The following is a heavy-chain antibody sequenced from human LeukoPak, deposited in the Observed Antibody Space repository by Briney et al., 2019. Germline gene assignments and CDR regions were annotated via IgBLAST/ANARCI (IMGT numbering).Heavy chain of an antibody. D-gene: IGHD6-13*01. Sequence: GGSLRLSCAASGFTFSSYSMNWVRQAPGKGLEWVSSISSSSSYIYYADSVKRRFTISRDNAKNSLYLQMNSLRAEDTAVYYCARDESAAAGTFDYWGQGTLVTVSS. J-gene: IGHJ4*02. CDR1: GFTFSSYS. CDR2: ISSSSSYI. V-gene: IGHV3-21*01. CDR3: ARDESAAAGTFDY.